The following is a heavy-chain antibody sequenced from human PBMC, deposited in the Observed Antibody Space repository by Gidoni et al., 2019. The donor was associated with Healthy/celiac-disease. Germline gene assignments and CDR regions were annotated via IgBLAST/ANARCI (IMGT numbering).Heavy chain of an antibody. V-gene: IGHV4-31*03. CDR3: ARQVVTGGYKGLYYYYGMDV. CDR2: IYYSGST. CDR1: GGSISSGCYY. J-gene: IGHJ6*02. D-gene: IGHD2-21*02. Sequence: QVQLQESGPGLVKPSQTLSLTCTVSGGSISSGCYYWSWIRQHPGKGLEWFGYIYYSGSTYYNPSLKSRVTISVDTSKNQFSLKLSSVTAADTAVYYCARQVVTGGYKGLYYYYGMDVWGQGTTVTVS.